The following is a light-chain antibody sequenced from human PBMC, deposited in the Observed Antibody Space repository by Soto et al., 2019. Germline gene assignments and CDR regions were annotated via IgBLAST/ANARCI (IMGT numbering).Light chain of an antibody. Sequence: QSVLTQPRSVSGSPGQSATISCTGTSSDVGGYNYVSWYQQHPDKAPKLIIYDVSKRPSGVPVRFSGSKSGNTASLTISGLQAEDEADYYCCSYAGSYTFWVFGGGTQLTVL. J-gene: IGLJ7*01. CDR1: SSDVGGYNY. V-gene: IGLV2-11*01. CDR2: DVS. CDR3: CSYAGSYTFWV.